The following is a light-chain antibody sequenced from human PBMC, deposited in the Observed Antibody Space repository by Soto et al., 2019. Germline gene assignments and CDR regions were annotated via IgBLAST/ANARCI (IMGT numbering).Light chain of an antibody. J-gene: IGKJ2*01. CDR3: LQRSSWPRP. Sequence: EIGWTQSQATLSLSPGERATLSCMASQSVSNYLAWYQQKPGQAPRLLNYDASNRATAIPDRFSGSGSGTDFTRTIGSLEPEDFAVYYCLQRSSWPRPFGQGTRLEIK. V-gene: IGKV3-11*01. CDR1: QSVSNY. CDR2: DAS.